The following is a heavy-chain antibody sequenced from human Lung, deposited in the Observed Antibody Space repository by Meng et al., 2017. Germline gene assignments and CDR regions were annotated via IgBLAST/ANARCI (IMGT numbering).Heavy chain of an antibody. V-gene: IGHV3-23*01. J-gene: IGHJ4*02. CDR3: AKDLGASSSYYFDY. D-gene: IGHD6-6*01. CDR2: VSGSDDIA. CDR1: VFTFSGYA. Sequence: EVQVLESGGGLVQPGGSLRRSCAASVFTFSGYAMTWVRQSPGKGLEWVSSVSGSDDIAYYGDSVKGRVTISRDNSKNTLYLQMNSLRAEDTAVYFCAKDLGASSSYYFDYWGQGTLVTVSS.